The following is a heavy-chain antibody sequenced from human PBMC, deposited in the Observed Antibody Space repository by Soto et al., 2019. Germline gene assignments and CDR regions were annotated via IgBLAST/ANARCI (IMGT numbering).Heavy chain of an antibody. V-gene: IGHV3-74*01. CDR2: INSDGSST. CDR3: AREAEVLRFWEWLLSGFWDV. Sequence: EVQLVETGGGLVQPGGSLRLSCAASGFTFSSYWMHWVRQAPGKGLVWVSRINSDGSSTSYADSVKGRFTISRDNAKNMLYLKINSLRAEDTAVYSCAREAEVLRFWEWLLSGFWDVWCKGTTVTVSS. CDR1: GFTFSSYW. D-gene: IGHD3-3*01. J-gene: IGHJ6*04.